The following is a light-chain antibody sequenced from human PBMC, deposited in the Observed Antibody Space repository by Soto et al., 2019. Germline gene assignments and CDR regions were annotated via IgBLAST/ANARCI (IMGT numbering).Light chain of an antibody. Sequence: QSVLTQPASVSGSRGKSITFSCAGTSSTVGGSDLVSWYQQHPGKAPKLIIYDGFKRPSGVSDRFSGSKSGYTASLTISGLQADDEADYYCCSYAGSSTFVFGTGTKMTVL. CDR2: DGF. V-gene: IGLV2-23*03. J-gene: IGLJ1*01. CDR3: CSYAGSSTFV. CDR1: SSTVGGSDL.